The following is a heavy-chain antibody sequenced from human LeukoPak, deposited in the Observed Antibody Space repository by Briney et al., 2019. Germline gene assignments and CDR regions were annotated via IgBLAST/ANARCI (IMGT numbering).Heavy chain of an antibody. Sequence: GGSLRLSCAASGFTFSSYAMHWVRQAPGKGLEWVAVISYDGSNKYYADSVKGRFTISRDNSKNTLYLQMNSLRAEDTAAYYCARGVRVSAAAGYFDYWGQGTLVTVSS. V-gene: IGHV3-30*04. CDR1: GFTFSSYA. CDR2: ISYDGSNK. CDR3: ARGVRVSAAAGYFDY. J-gene: IGHJ4*02. D-gene: IGHD6-13*01.